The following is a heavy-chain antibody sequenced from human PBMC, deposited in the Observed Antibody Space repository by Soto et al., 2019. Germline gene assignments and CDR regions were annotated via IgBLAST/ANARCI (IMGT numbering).Heavy chain of an antibody. V-gene: IGHV1-69*13. CDR2: IIPIFGTA. CDR3: ASGIVATTPTYYYYGMDV. CDR1: GYTFTSYY. Sequence: SVKVSCKASGYTFTSYYMHWVRQAPGQGLEWMGGIIPIFGTANYAQKFQGRVTITADESTSTAYMELSSLRSEDTAVYYCASGIVATTPTYYYYGMDVWGQGTTVTVSS. J-gene: IGHJ6*02. D-gene: IGHD5-12*01.